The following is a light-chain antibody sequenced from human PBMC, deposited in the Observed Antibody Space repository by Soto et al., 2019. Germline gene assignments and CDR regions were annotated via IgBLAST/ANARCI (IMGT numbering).Light chain of an antibody. CDR3: QQRTNWRIT. Sequence: EIVMTQSPPTLSVSPGERVTLSCRASQSVSSYLAWYQQKPGQAPRLLVYDASTRATGIPARFSGSGSGTDFTLSISSLEPEDFAVYFCQQRTNWRITFGQGTRLEI. CDR2: DAS. J-gene: IGKJ5*01. CDR1: QSVSSY. V-gene: IGKV3-11*01.